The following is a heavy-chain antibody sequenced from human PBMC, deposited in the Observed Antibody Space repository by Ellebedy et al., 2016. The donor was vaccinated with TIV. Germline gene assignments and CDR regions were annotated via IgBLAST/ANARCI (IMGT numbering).Heavy chain of an antibody. CDR1: GFAVRSNY. CDR3: ARAGEYCDFPQNCYAMDV. CDR2: IYSDGNT. D-gene: IGHD2/OR15-2a*01. Sequence: PGGSLRLSCAASGFAVRSNYMTWVRQAPGRGLEWVSLIYSDGNTNYADHVRGRFTISRDSSKNTLDLQRNSLRAEDTAVYYCARAGEYCDFPQNCYAMDVWGQGTTVTVS. J-gene: IGHJ6*02. V-gene: IGHV3-53*01.